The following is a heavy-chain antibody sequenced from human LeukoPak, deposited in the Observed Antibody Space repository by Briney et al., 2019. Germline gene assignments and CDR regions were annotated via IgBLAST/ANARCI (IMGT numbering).Heavy chain of an antibody. Sequence: SETLSLTCAVYGGSFSGYYWSWIRQPPGKGLEWIGEINHSGSTNYNPSLKSRVTISVDTSKNQFSLKLSSVTAADTAVYYRARGRAGDRTYYWGQGTLVTVSS. CDR1: GGSFSGYY. CDR2: INHSGST. J-gene: IGHJ4*02. V-gene: IGHV4-34*01. CDR3: ARGRAGDRTYY. D-gene: IGHD1-26*01.